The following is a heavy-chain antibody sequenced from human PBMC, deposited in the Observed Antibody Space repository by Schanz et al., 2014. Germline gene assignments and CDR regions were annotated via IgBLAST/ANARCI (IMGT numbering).Heavy chain of an antibody. CDR3: AKGMGYCSGGTCYDYYYYGLDV. J-gene: IGHJ6*02. CDR2: ISASGGST. CDR1: GFDFNSYS. V-gene: IGHV3-23*04. D-gene: IGHD2-15*01. Sequence: EVQLVESGGGLVQPGGSLRLSCAASGFDFNSYSMNWVRQAPGKGLEWVSTISASGGSTYYADSVKGRFTISRDNSENTLYLQMNSLIADDTAVFYCAKGMGYCSGGTCYDYYYYGLDVWGQGTPVTVSS.